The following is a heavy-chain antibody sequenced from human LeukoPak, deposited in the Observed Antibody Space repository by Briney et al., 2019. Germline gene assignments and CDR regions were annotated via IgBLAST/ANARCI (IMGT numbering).Heavy chain of an antibody. CDR3: ARVVGAKYYFDY. CDR2: IKQDGSEK. J-gene: IGHJ4*02. V-gene: IGHV3-7*04. CDR1: GFTFSSYR. D-gene: IGHD1-26*01. Sequence: GGSLRLSCAASGFTFSSYRMSWVRQAPGKGLEWVANIKQDGSEKYYVDSVKGRFTISRDNAKNSLYLQMNSLRAEDTAVYYCARVVGAKYYFDYWGQGTLVTVSS.